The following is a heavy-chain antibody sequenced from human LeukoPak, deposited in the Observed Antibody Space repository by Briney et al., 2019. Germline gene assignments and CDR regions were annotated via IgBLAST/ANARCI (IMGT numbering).Heavy chain of an antibody. CDR1: GYTFTSYG. J-gene: IGHJ4*02. Sequence: ASVKVSCKASGYTFTSYGISWVRQAPGQGLEWMGWISAYNGNTNYAQKLQGRVTITADKSTSTAYMELSSLRSEDTAVYYCARSRPTRLVFDYWGQGTLVTVSS. V-gene: IGHV1-18*01. CDR3: ARSRPTRLVFDY. CDR2: ISAYNGNT. D-gene: IGHD6-19*01.